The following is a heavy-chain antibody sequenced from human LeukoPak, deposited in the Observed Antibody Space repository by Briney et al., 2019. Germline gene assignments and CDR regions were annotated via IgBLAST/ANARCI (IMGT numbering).Heavy chain of an antibody. J-gene: IGHJ6*03. CDR1: GYTFTSYD. D-gene: IGHD5-18*01. Sequence: ASVKVSCKASGYTFTSYDINWVRQATGQGLEWMGWMNPISGNTGHAQKLQGRVTMTRDTSISTAYMELSSLRSEDTAVYYCARGPPIRGYRYGYDTGYYYSYSMDVWGKGTTVTISS. CDR3: ARGPPIRGYRYGYDTGYYYSYSMDV. V-gene: IGHV1-8*02. CDR2: MNPISGNT.